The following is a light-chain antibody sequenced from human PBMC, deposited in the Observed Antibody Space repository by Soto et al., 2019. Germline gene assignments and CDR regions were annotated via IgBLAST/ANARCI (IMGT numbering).Light chain of an antibody. CDR1: SSNIGSNY. CDR3: AAWDDSLSGAV. V-gene: IGLV1-47*01. CDR2: RNN. Sequence: QSVLPQPPSASGTPGQRVTISCFGSSSNIGSNYVYWYQQLPGTAPKLLIYRNNQRPSGVPDRFSGSKSGTSASLAISGLRSEDEADYYCAAWDDSLSGAVFGGGTQLTVL. J-gene: IGLJ7*01.